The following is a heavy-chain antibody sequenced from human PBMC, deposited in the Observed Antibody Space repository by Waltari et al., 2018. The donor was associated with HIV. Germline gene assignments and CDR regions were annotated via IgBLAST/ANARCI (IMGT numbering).Heavy chain of an antibody. V-gene: IGHV4-34*01. CDR2: INHSGST. CDR3: ARIGSSSGGSGYYFDY. D-gene: IGHD3-22*01. Sequence: VQLQQWGAGLLKPSATLSLTGAVYGGSFSGSYWSWIRQPPGQGLEWIGEINHSGSTNYNPSLKSRVTISVDTAKNQFSRKLSSVTAADTAVYYCARIGSSSGGSGYYFDYWGQGTLVTVSS. J-gene: IGHJ4*02. CDR1: GGSFSGSY.